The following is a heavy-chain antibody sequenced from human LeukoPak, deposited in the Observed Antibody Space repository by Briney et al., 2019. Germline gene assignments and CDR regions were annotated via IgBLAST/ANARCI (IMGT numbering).Heavy chain of an antibody. V-gene: IGHV5-51*01. CDR1: GYSFTNYW. D-gene: IGHD5-18*01. CDR2: IFPGDSHT. Sequence: GGSLKISCKGSGYSFTNYWIAWVRQMPGKGLEWMGIIFPGDSHTRYSPSFQGQVTISADKSISTAYLQWNSLKASDTAMYYCARRHRRGAYTYGVDYWGKGTPVTVSS. J-gene: IGHJ4*02. CDR3: ARRHRRGAYTYGVDY.